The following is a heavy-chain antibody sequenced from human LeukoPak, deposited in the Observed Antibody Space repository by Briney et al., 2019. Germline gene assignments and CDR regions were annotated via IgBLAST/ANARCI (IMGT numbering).Heavy chain of an antibody. V-gene: IGHV3-49*03. Sequence: GGSLRLSCTASGFTFGDYAMSWFRQAPGKGLEWVGFIRSKAYGGTTEYAASVKGRFTISRDDSKSIAYLQMNSLKTEDTAVYYCTRGDYYDSSGYPSYWGQGTLVTVSS. CDR2: IRSKAYGGTT. CDR1: GFTFGDYA. D-gene: IGHD3-22*01. J-gene: IGHJ4*02. CDR3: TRGDYYDSSGYPSY.